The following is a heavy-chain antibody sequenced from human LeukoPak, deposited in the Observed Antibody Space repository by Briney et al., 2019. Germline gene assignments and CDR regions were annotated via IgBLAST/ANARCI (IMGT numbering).Heavy chain of an antibody. CDR2: FDPEDGET. D-gene: IGHD6-13*01. CDR3: ATDNHGYSTSWYGAFDI. J-gene: IGHJ3*02. CDR1: GYTLTELS. Sequence: ASVKVSCKVSGYTLTELSMHWVRQAPGKGLEWMGGFDPEDGETIYAQKFQGRVIMTEDTSTDTAYMELSSLRSEDTAVYYCATDNHGYSTSWYGAFDIWGQGTMVTASS. V-gene: IGHV1-24*01.